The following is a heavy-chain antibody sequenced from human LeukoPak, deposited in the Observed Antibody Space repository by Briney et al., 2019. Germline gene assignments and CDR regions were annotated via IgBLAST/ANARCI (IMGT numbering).Heavy chain of an antibody. CDR1: GFTFSSYG. CDR3: AKPAISSRGWYYDY. V-gene: IGHV3-30*02. J-gene: IGHJ4*02. CDR2: IRYDGSNK. D-gene: IGHD6-19*01. Sequence: GGSLRLSCAASGFTFSSYGMHWVRQAPGKGLEWVAFIRYDGSNKYYADSVKGRFTISRDNSKNTLYLQMNSLRAEDTAVYYCAKPAISSRGWYYDYWGQGTLVTVSS.